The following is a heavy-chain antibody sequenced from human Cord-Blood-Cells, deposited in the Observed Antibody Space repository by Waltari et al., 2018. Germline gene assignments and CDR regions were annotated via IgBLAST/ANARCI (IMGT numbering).Heavy chain of an antibody. D-gene: IGHD3-10*01. J-gene: IGHJ4*02. CDR3: ARGGRGLLWFGESFDY. CDR2: ISYDGSNK. CDR1: GFTFSSYA. Sequence: QVQLVESGGGGVQPGRSLRLSCAASGFTFSSYAMHWVRQAPGKGLEWVAVISYDGSNKYYADSVKGRFTISRDNSKNTLYLQMNSLRAEDTAVYYCARGGRGLLWFGESFDYWGQGTLVTVSS. V-gene: IGHV3-30*04.